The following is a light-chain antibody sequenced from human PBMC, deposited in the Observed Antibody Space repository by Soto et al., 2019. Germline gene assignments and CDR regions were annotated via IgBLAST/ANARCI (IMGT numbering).Light chain of an antibody. CDR2: EVN. CDR1: SSDVGSCNC. Sequence: QSALTQPASVSGSPGQSITISCTGTSSDVGSCNCVSWYQQHPGKAPTLIIYEVNKRPSGVSNRFSGYKSGNTASLTISGLQAEDEADYYCCSSVASPNWVFGGGTKLTVL. V-gene: IGLV2-23*02. CDR3: CSSVASPNWV. J-gene: IGLJ3*02.